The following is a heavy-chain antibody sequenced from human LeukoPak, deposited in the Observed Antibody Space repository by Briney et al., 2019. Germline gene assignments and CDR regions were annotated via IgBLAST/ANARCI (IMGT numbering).Heavy chain of an antibody. CDR1: GGSFSGYY. CDR3: ASRASDTVVQNINWFDP. D-gene: IGHD4-23*01. J-gene: IGHJ5*02. V-gene: IGHV4-34*01. Sequence: SETLSLTCAVYGGSFSGYYWSWIRQPPGKGLEWIGEINHSGSTNYNPFLKSRVTISVDTSKNQFSLKLSSVTAADTAVYYCASRASDTVVQNINWFDPWGQGTLVTVSS. CDR2: INHSGST.